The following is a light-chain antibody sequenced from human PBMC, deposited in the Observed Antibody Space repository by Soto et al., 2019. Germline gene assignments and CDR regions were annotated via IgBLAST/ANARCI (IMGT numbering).Light chain of an antibody. CDR3: NSYRTVSTYV. V-gene: IGLV2-14*01. J-gene: IGLJ1*01. CDR2: DVG. Sequence: QSALTQPASVSGSPGQSITIACTGTSSDIGGYNFVSWYQQHPGKAPKLLIYDVGNRPSGVSNRFSGSKSGNTASLTISGLQVEDEAHYYCNSYRTVSTYVFGTGTKLTFL. CDR1: SSDIGGYNF.